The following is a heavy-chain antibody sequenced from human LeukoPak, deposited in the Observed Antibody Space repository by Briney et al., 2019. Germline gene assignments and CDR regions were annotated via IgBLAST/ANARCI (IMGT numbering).Heavy chain of an antibody. CDR3: ARHAEYNSGWHFYLDH. CDR2: VHNVGST. Sequence: SETLSLTCTVSGVSTTNGIYYWAWIRQSPGKGLEWIGSVHNVGSTYYDLSLRSRVTMSIDTSKNQFSLRLNSVTAADTAVYYCARHAEYNSGWHFYLDHWGQGILVTVSS. J-gene: IGHJ4*02. V-gene: IGHV4-39*01. D-gene: IGHD6-19*01. CDR1: GVSTTNGIYY.